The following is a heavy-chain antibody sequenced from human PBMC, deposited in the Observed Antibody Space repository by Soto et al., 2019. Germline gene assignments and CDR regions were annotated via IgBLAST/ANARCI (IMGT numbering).Heavy chain of an antibody. CDR2: IYYSGST. CDR1: GGSISSGGYY. V-gene: IGHV4-31*03. CDR3: ARDPSDPFLAAADRGAFDI. Sequence: QVQLQESGPGLVKPSQTLSLTCTVSGGSISSGGYYWSWIRQHPGKGLEWIGYIYYSGSTYYNPSPKSRVTISVDTSKNQFSLKLSSVTAADTAVYYFARDPSDPFLAAADRGAFDIWGQGTMVTVSS. J-gene: IGHJ3*02. D-gene: IGHD6-13*01.